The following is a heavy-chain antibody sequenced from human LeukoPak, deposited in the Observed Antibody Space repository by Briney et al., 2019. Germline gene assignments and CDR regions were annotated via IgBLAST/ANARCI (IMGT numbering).Heavy chain of an antibody. Sequence: GGSLRLSCAASGFTFRGSAMHWVRQAPGKGLGWVGRIRSKANSYATAYAASVKGRLTISRDDSKNTAYLQMNSLKTEDTAVYYCTIRTGDLDYWGQGTLVTVSS. J-gene: IGHJ4*02. CDR1: GFTFRGSA. D-gene: IGHD3-10*01. V-gene: IGHV3-73*01. CDR2: IRSKANSYAT. CDR3: TIRTGDLDY.